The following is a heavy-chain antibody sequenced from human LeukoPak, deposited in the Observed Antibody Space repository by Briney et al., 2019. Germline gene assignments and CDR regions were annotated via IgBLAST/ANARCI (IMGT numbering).Heavy chain of an antibody. CDR2: MNPNSGNT. CDR1: GYTFTSYD. Sequence: ASVKVSCKASGYTFTSYDINWVRQATGQGLEWMGWMNPNSGNTNYAQKFQGRVTMTRDTSISTAYMELSRLRSDDTAVYYCARERRQVTTAGVGHWGQGTLVTVSS. D-gene: IGHD4-17*01. CDR3: ARERRQVTTAGVGH. J-gene: IGHJ4*02. V-gene: IGHV1-2*02.